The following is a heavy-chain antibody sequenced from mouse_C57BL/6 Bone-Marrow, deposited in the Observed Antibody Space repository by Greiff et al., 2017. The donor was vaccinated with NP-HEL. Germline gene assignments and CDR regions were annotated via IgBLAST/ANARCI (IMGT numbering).Heavy chain of an antibody. CDR3: ASSDYYGSSYEGYWYFDV. CDR2: INPSSGYT. CDR1: GYTFTSYW. V-gene: IGHV1-7*01. D-gene: IGHD1-1*01. Sequence: QVQLQQSGAELAKPGASVKLSCKASGYTFTSYWMHWVKQRPGQGLEWIGYINPSSGYTKYNQKFKDKVTLTADKSSSTAYMKLSSLTYEDSAVYYCASSDYYGSSYEGYWYFDVWGTGTTVTVSS. J-gene: IGHJ1*03.